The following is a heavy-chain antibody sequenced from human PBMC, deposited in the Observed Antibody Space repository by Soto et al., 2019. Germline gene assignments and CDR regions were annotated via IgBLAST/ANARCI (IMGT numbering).Heavy chain of an antibody. V-gene: IGHV4-39*01. J-gene: IGHJ4*02. CDR1: GVSVRSSSYY. CDR3: ARHGSN. CDR2: IYFGGIT. Sequence: PSETLSLTCTVSGVSVRSSSYYWGWIRQPPGQGLEWIASIYFGGITYYNPSLKSRVTISVDTSKNQFSLKLTSVTAADTAVYYCARHGSNWGQGTLVTVSS.